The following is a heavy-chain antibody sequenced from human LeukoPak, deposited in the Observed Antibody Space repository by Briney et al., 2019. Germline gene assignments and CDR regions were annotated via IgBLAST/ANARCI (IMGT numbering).Heavy chain of an antibody. Sequence: SETLSLTCAVSGGSISSGGYSWSWIRQPPGKGLEWIGYIYHSGSTYYNPSPKSRVTISVDRSKNQFSLKLSSVTAADTAVYYCARGDYYGSGSYYFDYWGQGTLVTVSS. CDR2: IYHSGST. CDR1: GGSISSGGYS. V-gene: IGHV4-30-2*01. CDR3: ARGDYYGSGSYYFDY. D-gene: IGHD3-10*01. J-gene: IGHJ4*02.